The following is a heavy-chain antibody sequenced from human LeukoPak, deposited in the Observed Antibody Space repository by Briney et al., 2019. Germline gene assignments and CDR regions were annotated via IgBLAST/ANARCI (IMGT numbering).Heavy chain of an antibody. Sequence: PSETLSLTCAVYGGSFSGYYWSWIRQPPGKGLEWIGEINNSGSTNYNPSLKSRVTISVDTSKNQFSLRLNSVTATDTAGYFCARLVRTVASRGIHFDLWGRGTLVIVSS. CDR3: ARLVRTVASRGIHFDL. J-gene: IGHJ2*01. CDR1: GGSFSGYY. V-gene: IGHV4-34*01. D-gene: IGHD2/OR15-2a*01. CDR2: INNSGST.